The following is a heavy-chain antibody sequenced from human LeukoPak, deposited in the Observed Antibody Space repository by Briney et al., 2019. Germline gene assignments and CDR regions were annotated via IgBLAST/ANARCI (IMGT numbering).Heavy chain of an antibody. J-gene: IGHJ3*02. CDR2: ISSSSSSI. D-gene: IGHD6-19*01. Sequence: GGSLRLSCAVSGFTFRSYSVNWVRQAPGKGLEWVSYISSSSSSIYYSDSVKGRFTISRDNAKNSLDLQMNSLRAEDTAVYYCARENEWLEDAFDIWGQGTMVTVSS. CDR3: ARENEWLEDAFDI. CDR1: GFTFRSYS. V-gene: IGHV3-48*01.